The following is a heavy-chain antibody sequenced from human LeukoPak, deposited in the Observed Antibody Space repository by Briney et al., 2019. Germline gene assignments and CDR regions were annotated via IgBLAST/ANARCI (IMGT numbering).Heavy chain of an antibody. CDR2: INHSGST. CDR1: GGTISSSDHY. J-gene: IGHJ4*01. Sequence: PSETLSLTCTVSGGTISSSDHYWSWIRQSPGKGLEWIGEINHSGSTVYNPSLKSRVTFSADTSKNQFSLRVTSVTAADTAVYFCARGTYYYDSAGHFTRVPLDCWGHGTLVTVSS. V-gene: IGHV4-39*07. D-gene: IGHD3-22*01. CDR3: ARGTYYYDSAGHFTRVPLDC.